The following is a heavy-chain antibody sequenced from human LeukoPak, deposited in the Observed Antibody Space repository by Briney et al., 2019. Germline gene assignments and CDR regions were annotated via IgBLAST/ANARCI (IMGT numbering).Heavy chain of an antibody. D-gene: IGHD3-22*01. CDR2: INHSGST. J-gene: IGHJ4*02. Sequence: SETLSLTCAVYGGSFSGYYWSWIRQPPGKGLEWIGEINHSGSTNYNPSLKSRVTISVDKSKNQFSLKLSSVTAADTAVYYCARPIPGYYYDSSGYYYGLQWGQGALVTVSS. CDR1: GGSFSGYY. V-gene: IGHV4-34*01. CDR3: ARPIPGYYYDSSGYYYGLQ.